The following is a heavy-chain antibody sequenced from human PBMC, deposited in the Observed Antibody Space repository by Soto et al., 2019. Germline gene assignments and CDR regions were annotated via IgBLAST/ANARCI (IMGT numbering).Heavy chain of an antibody. CDR2: INPNSGGT. CDR1: GYTFNGHY. J-gene: IGHJ4*02. V-gene: IGHV1-2*02. D-gene: IGHD6-19*01. CDR3: ARDSGSGSYYFDS. Sequence: ASVKVSCKASGYTFNGHYMYWVRQAPGQGLEWVGWINPNSGGTIYSQRFQGRVTMTRGTSMSTAYMVLTSLRSDDTAVYYCARDSGSGSYYFDSWGQGTLVTVSS.